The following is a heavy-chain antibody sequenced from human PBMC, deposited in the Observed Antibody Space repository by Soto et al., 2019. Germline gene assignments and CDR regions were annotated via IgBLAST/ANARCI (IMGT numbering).Heavy chain of an antibody. D-gene: IGHD3-16*01. CDR2: IHHSGDT. CDR1: GESFSGYY. Sequence: PLETLSLTCAVYGESFSGYYWSWIRQPPGKGLEWIVQIHHSGDTSYNPSLKSRVTISVDTSKNQFSLKLSSVTAADTSVYYCARGRGNWFYAYWSQGTLVTVSS. V-gene: IGHV4-34*01. CDR3: ARGRGNWFYAY. J-gene: IGHJ4*02.